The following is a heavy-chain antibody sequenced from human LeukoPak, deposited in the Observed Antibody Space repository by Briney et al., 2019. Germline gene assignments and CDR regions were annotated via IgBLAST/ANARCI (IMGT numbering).Heavy chain of an antibody. D-gene: IGHD2-15*01. V-gene: IGHV3-30*02. CDR2: IRYDGSNK. Sequence: PGGSLRLSCAASGFTFSSYGMHWVRQAPGKGLEWVAFIRYDGSNKYYADSVKGRFTISRDNSKNTLYLQMNSLRAEDTAVYYCATDPRYCSGGSCYADSDFDYWGQGTLVTVSS. J-gene: IGHJ4*02. CDR3: ATDPRYCSGGSCYADSDFDY. CDR1: GFTFSSYG.